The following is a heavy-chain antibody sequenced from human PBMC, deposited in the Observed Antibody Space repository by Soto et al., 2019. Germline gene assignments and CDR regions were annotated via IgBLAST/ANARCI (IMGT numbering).Heavy chain of an antibody. CDR3: AKAIVATISPKSFDY. Sequence: GGSLRLSCAASGFTFSSYAMSWVRQAPGKGLEWVSAISGSGGSTYYADSVKGRFTISRDNSKNTLYLQMNSLRAEDTAVYYCAKAIVATISPKSFDYWGQGTLVTVSS. J-gene: IGHJ4*02. CDR2: ISGSGGST. V-gene: IGHV3-23*01. D-gene: IGHD5-12*01. CDR1: GFTFSSYA.